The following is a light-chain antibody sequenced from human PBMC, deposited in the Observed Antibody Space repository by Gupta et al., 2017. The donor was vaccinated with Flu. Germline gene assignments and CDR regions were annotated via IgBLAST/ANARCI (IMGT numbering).Light chain of an antibody. Sequence: SWDQQDTGKAHKLIVYEGSRRPAGVANRFSGSKSGNTASLTISGLKAEDEADYYCCSYAGSDVYVFGTGTKVTVL. CDR3: CSYAGSDVYV. V-gene: IGLV2-23*01. CDR2: EGS. J-gene: IGLJ1*01.